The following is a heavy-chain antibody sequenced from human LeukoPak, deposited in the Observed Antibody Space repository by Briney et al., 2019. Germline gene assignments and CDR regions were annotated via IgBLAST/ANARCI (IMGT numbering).Heavy chain of an antibody. J-gene: IGHJ3*02. CDR1: GGSISSYY. V-gene: IGHV4-4*09. CDR3: ASPDYDFWSGYYTNAFDI. Sequence: SETLSLTCTVSGGSISSYYWSWIRQPPGKGLEWIGYIYTSGSTYYNPSLKSRVTISVDTSKNQFSLKLSSVTAADTAVYYCASPDYDFWSGYYTNAFDIWGQGTMVTVSS. CDR2: IYTSGST. D-gene: IGHD3-3*01.